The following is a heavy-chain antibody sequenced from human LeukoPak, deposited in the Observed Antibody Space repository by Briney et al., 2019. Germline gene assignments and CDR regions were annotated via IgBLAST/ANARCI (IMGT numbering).Heavy chain of an antibody. V-gene: IGHV3-11*01. CDR2: ISNSGSLK. CDR1: GFTFSDHY. D-gene: IGHD1-26*01. Sequence: GGSLRLSCAASGFTFSDHYMSWFRQAPGKGLEWVSYISNSGSLKYYADSVKSRFTISRDNAKNSLYLQMDSLRAEETAVYYCARNEGSFWGQGTLVTVSS. CDR3: ARNEGSF. J-gene: IGHJ4*02.